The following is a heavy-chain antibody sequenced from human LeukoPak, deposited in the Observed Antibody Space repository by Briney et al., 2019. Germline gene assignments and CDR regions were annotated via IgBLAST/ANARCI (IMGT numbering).Heavy chain of an antibody. CDR3: ARDVTGTNIFDN. J-gene: IGHJ4*02. CDR1: GYTFTSYA. V-gene: IGHV1-3*01. CDR2: INAGNGNT. D-gene: IGHD1-7*01. Sequence: ASVKVSCKASGYTFTSYAMHWVRQAPGQRLEWMGWINAGNGNTKYSQKFQGRVTITRDTSASTAYMELSSLRSEDTAVYYCARDVTGTNIFDNWGQGTLVTVSS.